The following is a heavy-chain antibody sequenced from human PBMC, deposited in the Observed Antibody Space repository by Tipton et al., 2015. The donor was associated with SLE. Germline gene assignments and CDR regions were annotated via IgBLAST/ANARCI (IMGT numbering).Heavy chain of an antibody. J-gene: IGHJ3*02. D-gene: IGHD1-1*01. CDR3: ARDRVDWTDDAFAI. CDR2: IYTSGST. V-gene: IGHV4-4*07. Sequence: TLSLTCTVSGGSISSYYWSWIRQPAGKGLEWIGRIYTSGSTNYNPSLKSRLTISIDTSKKEFSLKLSSVTAADTAVYYCARDRVDWTDDAFAIWGQGTMVSVS. CDR1: GGSISSYY.